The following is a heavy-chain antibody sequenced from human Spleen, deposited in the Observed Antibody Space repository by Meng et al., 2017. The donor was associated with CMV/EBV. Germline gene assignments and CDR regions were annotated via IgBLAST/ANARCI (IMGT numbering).Heavy chain of an antibody. CDR3: ALTVAAGY. CDR1: GYTFSTYD. D-gene: IGHD6-19*01. CDR2: ISSSNYNT. V-gene: IGHV1-8*02. Sequence: QVQLVQSGAEVKKPGASVKVSCKASGYTFSTYDVTWVRQAPGQGLEWMGWISSSNYNTGYAQKFQGRVTLTRSTSISTAYMELSSLRSEDTAVYYCALTVAAGYWGQGTLVTVSS. J-gene: IGHJ4*02.